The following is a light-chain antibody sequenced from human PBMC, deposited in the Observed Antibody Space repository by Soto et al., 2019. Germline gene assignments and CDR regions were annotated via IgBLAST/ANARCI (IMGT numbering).Light chain of an antibody. J-gene: IGKJ5*01. CDR1: QSVLYSSNNKNY. CDR3: MQSTQLPHT. Sequence: DIVMTQSPDSLAASLGERATINCKSSQSVLYSSNNKNYLAWYQQKPGQPPKLLIYWASTRESXVNERFSGRGSGTDFTLEISRVENEDVGIYYCMQSTQLPHTFGQGTRLEI. V-gene: IGKV4-1*01. CDR2: WAS.